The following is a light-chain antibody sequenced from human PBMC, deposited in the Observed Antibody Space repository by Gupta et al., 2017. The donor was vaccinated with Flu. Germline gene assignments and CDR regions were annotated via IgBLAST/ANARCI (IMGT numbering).Light chain of an antibody. CDR1: SSNIVNNY. CDR3: GTWDNSLSGWV. J-gene: IGLJ3*02. Sequence: VTLSFSGSSSNIVNNYVSWYRPLPRTAPTLLLYEDDKRSSGIPDRFSASKSGTSATLGITGLQTGDEADYYCGTWDNSLSGWVFGGGSKLTVL. CDR2: EDD. V-gene: IGLV1-51*02.